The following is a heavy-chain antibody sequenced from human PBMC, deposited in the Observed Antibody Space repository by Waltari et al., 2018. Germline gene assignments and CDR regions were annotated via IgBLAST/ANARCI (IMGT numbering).Heavy chain of an antibody. D-gene: IGHD6-13*01. CDR2: IIPIFGTA. J-gene: IGHJ4*02. CDR3: ARDKGSGKYSSSWPLWYFDY. V-gene: IGHV1-69*05. Sequence: QVQLVQSGAEVKKTGSSVKVSCKASGGTFSSYAISWVRQAPGQGLEWMGGIIPIFGTANYAPKFQGRVTITTDESTSTAYMELSSLRSEDTAVYYCARDKGSGKYSSSWPLWYFDYWGQGTLVTVSS. CDR1: GGTFSSYA.